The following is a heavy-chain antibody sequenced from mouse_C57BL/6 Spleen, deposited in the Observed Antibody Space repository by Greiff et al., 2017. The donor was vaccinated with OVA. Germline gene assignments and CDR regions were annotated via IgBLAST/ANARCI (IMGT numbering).Heavy chain of an antibody. V-gene: IGHV1-18*01. CDR3: ARSDSNYGYFDV. D-gene: IGHD2-5*01. J-gene: IGHJ1*03. CDR1: GYTFTDYN. CDR2: INPNNGGT. Sequence: EVQLQQSGPELVKPGASVKIPCKASGYTFTDYNMDWVKQSHGKSLEWIGDINPNNGGTIYNQKFKGKATLTVDKSSSTAYMELRSLTSEDTAVYYCARSDSNYGYFDVWGTGTTVTVSS.